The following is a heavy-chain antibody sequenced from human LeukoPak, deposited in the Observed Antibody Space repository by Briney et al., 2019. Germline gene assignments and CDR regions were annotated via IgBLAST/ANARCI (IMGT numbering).Heavy chain of an antibody. CDR2: ISAYNGNT. J-gene: IGHJ4*02. Sequence: SSVKVSCKVSGYTFTSYGISWVRQAPGQGLEWMGWISAYNGNTNYAQKLQGRVTMTTDTSTSTAYMELRSLRSDDTAVYYCARDGFTMVRGLISLDYWGQGTLVTVSS. CDR1: GYTFTSYG. CDR3: ARDGFTMVRGLISLDY. D-gene: IGHD3-10*01. V-gene: IGHV1-18*01.